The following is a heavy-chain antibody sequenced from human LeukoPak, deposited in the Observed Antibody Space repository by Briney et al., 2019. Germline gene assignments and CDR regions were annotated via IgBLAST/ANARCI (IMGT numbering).Heavy chain of an antibody. CDR3: AKDIAEAGTSLGVVSGFDY. Sequence: GGSLRLSCAASGFIFSTYDMHWVRQAPGKGLEWVAFIQYDGSNKNYADSVKGRFTISRENSKNTLYLQMNSLRAEDTAVYYCAKDIAEAGTSLGVVSGFDYWGQGTLVTVSS. V-gene: IGHV3-30*02. CDR2: IQYDGSNK. CDR1: GFIFSTYD. J-gene: IGHJ4*02. D-gene: IGHD6-19*01.